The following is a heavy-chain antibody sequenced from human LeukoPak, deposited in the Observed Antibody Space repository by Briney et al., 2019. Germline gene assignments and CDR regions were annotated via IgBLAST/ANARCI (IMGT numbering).Heavy chain of an antibody. CDR2: ISDSGSDT. CDR1: GFTFSSYG. J-gene: IGHJ4*02. CDR3: AKRVPYSSSSVYFDS. D-gene: IGHD6-6*01. Sequence: GGSLRLSCAASGFTFSSYGLSWVRQAPGKGLEWVSAISDSGSDTYYADSVKGRFTISKDNSKNTLYPQMNSLRAEDTAVYYCAKRVPYSSSSVYFDSWGQGTLVTVSS. V-gene: IGHV3-23*01.